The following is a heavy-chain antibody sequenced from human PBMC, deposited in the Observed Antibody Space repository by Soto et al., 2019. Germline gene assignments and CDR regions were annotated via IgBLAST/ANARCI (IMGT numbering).Heavy chain of an antibody. CDR3: GTDGSSWYYFNY. V-gene: IGHV3-15*01. CDR1: GFTFSNAW. J-gene: IGHJ4*02. Sequence: GGSLRLSCAASGFTFSNAWMNWLRQAPGKGLEWVGRIKSKTNGGTTDYAVPVKGRFTISRDDSKNTLYLEMNGLKTEDTALYYCGTDGSSWYYFNYWGQGALVTVSS. CDR2: IKSKTNGGTT. D-gene: IGHD6-13*01.